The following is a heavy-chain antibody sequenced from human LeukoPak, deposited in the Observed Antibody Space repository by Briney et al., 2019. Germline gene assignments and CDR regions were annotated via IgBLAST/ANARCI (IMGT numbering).Heavy chain of an antibody. J-gene: IGHJ4*02. CDR1: AYTFTGYY. CDR2: INPNSGGT. V-gene: IGHV1-2*02. D-gene: IGHD6-13*01. Sequence: ASVKVSCKASAYTFTGYYMHWVRQAPGQGLEWMGWINPNSGGTNYAQKFQGRVTMTRDTSISTAYMELSRLRSDDTAVYYCARDGRGSSRSFDYWGQGTLVTVSS. CDR3: ARDGRGSSRSFDY.